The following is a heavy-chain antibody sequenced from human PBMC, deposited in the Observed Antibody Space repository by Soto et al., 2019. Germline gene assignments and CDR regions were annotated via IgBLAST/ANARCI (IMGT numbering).Heavy chain of an antibody. CDR2: ISGSGGST. CDR1: GFTFSSYA. Sequence: EVQLLESGGGLVQPGGSLRLSCAASGFTFSSYAMTWVRQAPGKGLEWVSTISGSGGSTYYADSVKGRFTISRDNSKNTLYLEMIRLRAEDTAVYYCAKPPLLTTSVVVPPAISWFDPWGQGTLVTVSS. V-gene: IGHV3-23*01. CDR3: AKPPLLTTSVVVPPAISWFDP. D-gene: IGHD2-2*01. J-gene: IGHJ5*02.